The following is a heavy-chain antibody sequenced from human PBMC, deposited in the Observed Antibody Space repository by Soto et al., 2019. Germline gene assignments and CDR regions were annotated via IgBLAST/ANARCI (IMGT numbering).Heavy chain of an antibody. Sequence: QVQLQQWGAGLLKPSETLSLTCAVYGGSFRGYYWTWIRQPPGTGLEWIGEINHSGSTIYNPSLKSRVTISVDTSKNQFSLKLTSVTAADTAVYYCARDKITGLFDYWGQGTLVSVSS. CDR1: GGSFRGYY. CDR2: INHSGST. CDR3: ARDKITGLFDY. J-gene: IGHJ4*02. V-gene: IGHV4-34*01. D-gene: IGHD2-8*02.